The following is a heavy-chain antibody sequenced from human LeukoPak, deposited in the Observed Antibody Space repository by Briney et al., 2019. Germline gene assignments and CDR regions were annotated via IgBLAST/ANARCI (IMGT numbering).Heavy chain of an antibody. J-gene: IGHJ4*02. D-gene: IGHD1-1*01. Sequence: SGPTLVKPTQTLTLTCTFSGFSLSTTTMRVSWIRQPPGKALEWLARIDWDDDKFYSTSLKTRPTISKDTSKNQVVLTMTNMDPVDTATYYCARTRTTGTTIYFDYWGQGALVTVSS. CDR3: ARTRTTGTTIYFDY. CDR1: GFSLSTTTMR. CDR2: IDWDDDK. V-gene: IGHV2-70*04.